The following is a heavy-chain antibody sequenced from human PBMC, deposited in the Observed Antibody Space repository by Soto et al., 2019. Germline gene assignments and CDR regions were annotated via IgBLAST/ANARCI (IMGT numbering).Heavy chain of an antibody. CDR3: AKAKYSSSWYVSEYFQH. D-gene: IGHD6-13*01. J-gene: IGHJ1*01. Sequence: QVQLVESGGGVVQPGRSLRLSCAASGFTFSSYGMHWVRQAPGKGLEWVAVISYDGSNKYYADSVKGRFTISRDNSKNTLYLKMNSLRAEDTAVYYCAKAKYSSSWYVSEYFQHWGQGTLVTVSS. V-gene: IGHV3-30*18. CDR1: GFTFSSYG. CDR2: ISYDGSNK.